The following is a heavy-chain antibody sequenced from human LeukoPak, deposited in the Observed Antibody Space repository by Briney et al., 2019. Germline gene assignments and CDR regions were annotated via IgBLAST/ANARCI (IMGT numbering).Heavy chain of an antibody. Sequence: GGSLRLSCVASGFTFSSYSMHWVRQAPGKGLVWVSRIFVGGSSTSYADSVKGRFTISRDNTKNTLYLQMSSLRDDDTAVYYCARAGASYAMDVWGQGTTVTVS. J-gene: IGHJ6*02. V-gene: IGHV3-74*01. CDR3: ARAGASYAMDV. D-gene: IGHD1-14*01. CDR2: IFVGGSST. CDR1: GFTFSSYS.